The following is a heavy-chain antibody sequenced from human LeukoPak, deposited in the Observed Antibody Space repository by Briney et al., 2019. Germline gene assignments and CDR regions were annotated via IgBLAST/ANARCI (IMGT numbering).Heavy chain of an antibody. D-gene: IGHD2-2*01. J-gene: IGHJ6*02. CDR2: IIPIFGTA. CDR3: ARSNIVVVPAAQSPYYYYYGMDV. V-gene: IGHV1-69*13. Sequence: ASVKVSCKASGGTFSSYAISWVRQAPGQGLEWMGGIIPIFGTANCAQKFQGRVTITADESTSTAYMELSSLRSEDTAVYYCARSNIVVVPAAQSPYYYYYGMDVWGQGTTVTVSS. CDR1: GGTFSSYA.